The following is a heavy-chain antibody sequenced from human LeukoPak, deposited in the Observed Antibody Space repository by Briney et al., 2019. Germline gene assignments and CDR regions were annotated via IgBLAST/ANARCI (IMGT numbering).Heavy chain of an antibody. CDR1: GGSISSYY. CDR2: NYYSGST. V-gene: IGHV4-59*01. D-gene: IGHD3-9*01. CDR3: ARLGYDILTGYYKGAFDI. J-gene: IGHJ3*02. Sequence: SETLSLTCTVSGGSISSYYWSWIRQPPGQGLEWIGYNYYSGSTNYNPSLTSRVTLSVDTSKNQFSLKLSSVTAADTAVYYCARLGYDILTGYYKGAFDIWGQGTMVTVSS.